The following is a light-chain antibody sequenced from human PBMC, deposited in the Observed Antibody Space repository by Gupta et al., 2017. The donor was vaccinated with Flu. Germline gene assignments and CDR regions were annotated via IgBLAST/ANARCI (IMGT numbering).Light chain of an antibody. Sequence: TITCSGTSSAVGGYNYVCWYQQHPGKAPKLMIYDVDKRPAVVANRFSGSKSGNTASMTIAGLQAEDEAEYYCSSDTSSTSIVLFGGGTRLTVL. CDR1: SSAVGGYNY. V-gene: IGLV2-14*04. J-gene: IGLJ2*01. CDR2: DVD. CDR3: SSDTSSTSIVL.